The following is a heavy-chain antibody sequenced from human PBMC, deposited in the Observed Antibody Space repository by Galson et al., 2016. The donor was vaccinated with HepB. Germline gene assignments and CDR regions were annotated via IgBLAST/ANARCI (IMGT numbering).Heavy chain of an antibody. J-gene: IGHJ6*03. CDR3: AREGSRRGYSYGYYYYYMDV. CDR1: GDSISSYY. D-gene: IGHD5-18*01. CDR2: IYYSGST. V-gene: IGHV4-59*01. Sequence: SETLSLTCTVSGDSISSYYWSWIRQPPGKGLDWIGYIYYSGSTNYNPSLKSRVTISVDTSKNQFSLKLSSVTAADTAVYYCAREGSRRGYSYGYYYYYMDVWGKGTTVTVSS.